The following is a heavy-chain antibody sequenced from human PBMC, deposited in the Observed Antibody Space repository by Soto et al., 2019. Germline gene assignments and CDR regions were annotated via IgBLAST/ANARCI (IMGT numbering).Heavy chain of an antibody. CDR1: GFTFSSYW. CDR2: INSDGSST. V-gene: IGHV3-74*01. J-gene: IGHJ4*02. D-gene: IGHD2-2*02. CDR3: AREPSYAILFKD. Sequence: GGSLRLSCAASGFTFSSYWMHWVRQAPGKGLVWVSRINSDGSSTSYADSVKGRFTISRDNAKNALYLQMNSLRAEDTAVYYCAREPSYAILFKDWGQGTLVTVSS.